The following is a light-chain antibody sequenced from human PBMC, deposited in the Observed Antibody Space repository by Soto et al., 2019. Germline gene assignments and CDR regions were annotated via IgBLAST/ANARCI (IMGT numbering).Light chain of an antibody. V-gene: IGLV1-51*02. CDR1: SSDIGRNY. J-gene: IGLJ1*01. Sequence: QSVLTRAPSVSSAPGQKVPISCSESSSDIGRNYVSWYQHLPGTAPKLLIYENNKRPSGIPDRLSGSKSGSSATLGITGLQTGDEADYYCGTWDSSLTTYVFGPGTKVTVL. CDR2: ENN. CDR3: GTWDSSLTTYV.